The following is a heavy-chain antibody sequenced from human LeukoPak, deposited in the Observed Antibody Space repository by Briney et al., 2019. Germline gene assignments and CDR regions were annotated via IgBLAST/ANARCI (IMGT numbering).Heavy chain of an antibody. CDR2: ISSNSSYI. V-gene: IGHV3-21*01. D-gene: IGHD6-13*01. J-gene: IGHJ4*02. Sequence: GGSLRLSCAASGFTFSSYAMSWVRQAPGKGLEWVSYISSNSSYISYADSLKGRFTISRDNAKNSLYLQMNSLRAEDTAVYYCARDYSSSCWNWGQGTLVTVSS. CDR3: ARDYSSSCWN. CDR1: GFTFSSYA.